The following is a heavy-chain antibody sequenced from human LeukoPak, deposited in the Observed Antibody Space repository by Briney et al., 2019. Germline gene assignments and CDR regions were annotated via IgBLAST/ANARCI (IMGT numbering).Heavy chain of an antibody. V-gene: IGHV3-30*18. Sequence: GGSLRLSCAASGFTFSSYGMHWVRQAPGKGLEWVAVISYDGRNKYYADSVKGRFTISRDNSKNTLYLQMNSLRAEDTAVYYCAKERLKSSSWYTWTYYYGMDVWGQGTTVTVSS. CDR2: ISYDGRNK. CDR1: GFTFSSYG. D-gene: IGHD6-13*01. CDR3: AKERLKSSSWYTWTYYYGMDV. J-gene: IGHJ6*02.